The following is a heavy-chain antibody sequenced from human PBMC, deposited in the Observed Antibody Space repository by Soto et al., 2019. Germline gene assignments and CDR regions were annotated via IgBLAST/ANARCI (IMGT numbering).Heavy chain of an antibody. D-gene: IGHD3-9*01. CDR2: IYPRDFDT. CDR3: ARGDWYYDILTVYSPYCFDY. J-gene: IGHJ4*02. Sequence: GESLKISCKGSGYSFTSYWIGWVRQMPGKGLEWMGIIYPRDFDTRYSPSFQGQVTISVDKSISTAYLQWTSLKASDTAIYYCARGDWYYDILTVYSPYCFDYWGQGTLVTVSS. V-gene: IGHV5-51*01. CDR1: GYSFTSYW.